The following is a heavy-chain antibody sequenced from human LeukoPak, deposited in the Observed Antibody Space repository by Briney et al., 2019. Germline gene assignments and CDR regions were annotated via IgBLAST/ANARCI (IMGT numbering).Heavy chain of an antibody. CDR1: GYTFTGYY. Sequence: ASVKVSCKASGYTFTGYYMHWVRQAPGQGLEWMGWINPNSGGTNYAQKFQGRVTMTRDTSISTAYMELSRLRSDDTAVYYCAIYGSGSYYTRYYFDYWGQGTLVTVSS. D-gene: IGHD3-10*01. CDR2: INPNSGGT. J-gene: IGHJ4*02. V-gene: IGHV1-2*02. CDR3: AIYGSGSYYTRYYFDY.